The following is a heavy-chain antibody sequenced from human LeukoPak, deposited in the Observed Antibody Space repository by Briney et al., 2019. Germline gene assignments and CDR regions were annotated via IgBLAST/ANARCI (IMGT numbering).Heavy chain of an antibody. CDR1: GFTFSSYS. D-gene: IGHD2-15*01. Sequence: KTGGSLRLSCAASGFTFSSYSMNWVRQAPGKGLEWVSSISSSSSYIYHADSVKGRFTISRDNAKNSLYLQMNSLRVEDTAVYYCARVGCSGGRCPGYGMDVWGQGTTVTVSS. J-gene: IGHJ6*02. CDR3: ARVGCSGGRCPGYGMDV. CDR2: ISSSSSYI. V-gene: IGHV3-21*01.